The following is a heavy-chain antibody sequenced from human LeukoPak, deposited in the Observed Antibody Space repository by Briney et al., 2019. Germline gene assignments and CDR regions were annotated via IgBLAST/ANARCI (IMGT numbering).Heavy chain of an antibody. J-gene: IGHJ4*02. Sequence: GGSLRLSCAASDFSFITYAMSWVRQAPGKGLEWVSTISGGGDATYYADSVKGRFTISRDNSKNTLYLQMNSLRAEDTAIYYCAKPARVGAVDYWGQGTLVTVSS. CDR3: AKPARVGAVDY. D-gene: IGHD6-13*01. CDR2: ISGGGDAT. CDR1: DFSFITYA. V-gene: IGHV3-23*01.